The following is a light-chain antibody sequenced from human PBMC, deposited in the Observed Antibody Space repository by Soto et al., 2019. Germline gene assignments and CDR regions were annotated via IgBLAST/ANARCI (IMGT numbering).Light chain of an antibody. Sequence: EIVMPQSPATLSVSPGERATLSCRARQSVRSNLAWYQQIPGQSPRLLIYDASTGATGIPARFSGSGSGTEFTLTISSLQSEEFAVYYCQQYNEWPLTVGGGTKVDIK. V-gene: IGKV3-15*01. J-gene: IGKJ4*01. CDR3: QQYNEWPLT. CDR2: DAS. CDR1: QSVRSN.